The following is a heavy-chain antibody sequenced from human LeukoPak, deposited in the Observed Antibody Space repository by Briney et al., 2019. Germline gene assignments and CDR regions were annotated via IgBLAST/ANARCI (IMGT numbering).Heavy chain of an antibody. CDR3: ARALGYCSGGSCYPLAYMDV. CDR2: INHSGST. CDR1: GGSFSGYC. J-gene: IGHJ6*03. D-gene: IGHD2-15*01. Sequence: SETLSLTCAVYGGSFSGYCWSWIRQPPGKGLEWIGEINHSGSTNYNPSLKSRVTILVDTSKNQFSLKLSSVTAADTAVYYCARALGYCSGGSCYPLAYMDVWGKGTTVTVSS. V-gene: IGHV4-34*01.